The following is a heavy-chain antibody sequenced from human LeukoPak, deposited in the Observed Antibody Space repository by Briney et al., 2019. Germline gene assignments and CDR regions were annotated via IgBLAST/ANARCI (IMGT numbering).Heavy chain of an antibody. CDR3: AKDRSGSGYFDY. J-gene: IGHJ4*02. Sequence: PSETLSLTCTVSGGSISSYYWSWIRQPPGKGLEWIGYIYYSGSTNYNPSLKSRVTISVDTSKNQFSLKLSSVTAADTAVYYCAKDRSGSGYFDYWGQGTLVTVSS. V-gene: IGHV4-59*01. CDR1: GGSISSYY. D-gene: IGHD3-10*01. CDR2: IYYSGST.